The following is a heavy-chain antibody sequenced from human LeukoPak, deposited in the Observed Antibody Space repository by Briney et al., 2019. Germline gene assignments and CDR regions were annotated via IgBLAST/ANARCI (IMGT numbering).Heavy chain of an antibody. D-gene: IGHD3-3*01. V-gene: IGHV4-34*01. Sequence: SETLSLTCAVYGGSFSGYYWSWIRQPPGKGLELIGEINHSGSTNYNPSLKSRVTISVDTSKNQFSLKLSSVTAADTAVYYCARGGGRITIFGVVTRSSRSFDYWGQGTLVTVSS. CDR2: INHSGST. J-gene: IGHJ4*02. CDR1: GGSFSGYY. CDR3: ARGGGRITIFGVVTRSSRSFDY.